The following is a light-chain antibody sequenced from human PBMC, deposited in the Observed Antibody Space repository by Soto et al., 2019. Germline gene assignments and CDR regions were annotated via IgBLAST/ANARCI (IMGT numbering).Light chain of an antibody. CDR1: SSDVGGYNY. CDR2: DVS. J-gene: IGLJ2*01. Sequence: QSLLTQPASVSGSPGQSITISCTGTSSDVGGYNYVSWYQQHPGKAPKLMIYDVSNRPSGVSNRFSGSKSGNTASLTISGLQAEDEADYYCSSYTSNSTYVVFGGGTKLTVL. CDR3: SSYTSNSTYVV. V-gene: IGLV2-14*01.